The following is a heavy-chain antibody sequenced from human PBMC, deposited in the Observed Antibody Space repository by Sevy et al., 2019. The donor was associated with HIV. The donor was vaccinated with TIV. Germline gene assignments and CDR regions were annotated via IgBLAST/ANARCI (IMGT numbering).Heavy chain of an antibody. V-gene: IGHV3-21*01. CDR1: GFTFNSYS. CDR2: ISSSSSYI. CDR3: ARDRGSAAAVDGDFDY. D-gene: IGHD6-13*01. J-gene: IGHJ4*02. Sequence: GGSLRLSCAASGFTFNSYSMNWVRQAPGKGLEWVSSISSSSSYIYYADSVKGRFTISRDNAKNSLYLQMNSLRAEDTAVYYCARDRGSAAAVDGDFDYWGQGTLVTVSS.